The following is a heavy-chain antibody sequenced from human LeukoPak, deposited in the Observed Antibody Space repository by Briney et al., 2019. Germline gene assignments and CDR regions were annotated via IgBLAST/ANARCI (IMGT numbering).Heavy chain of an antibody. CDR3: AKEDKYYDILTGYYSSYYFDY. Sequence: GGSLLLSCAASGFTFSSYAMSWVRPAPGKGLEWVSAISGSGGSTYYADSVKGRFTISRDNSKNTLYLQMNSLRAEDTAVYYCAKEDKYYDILTGYYSSYYFDYWGQGTLVTVSS. V-gene: IGHV3-23*01. CDR2: ISGSGGST. J-gene: IGHJ4*02. CDR1: GFTFSSYA. D-gene: IGHD3-9*01.